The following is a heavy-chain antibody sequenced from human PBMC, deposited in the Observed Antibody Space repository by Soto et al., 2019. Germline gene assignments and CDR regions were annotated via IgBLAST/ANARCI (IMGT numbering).Heavy chain of an antibody. CDR2: ISSGSTYI. D-gene: IGHD6-19*01. V-gene: IGHV3-21*01. J-gene: IGHJ5*02. CDR3: ARGVAVADTWWYDP. CDR1: GFTFSTYS. Sequence: EVQLVESGGGLVKPGGSLRLSCAASGFTFSTYSMNWLRQAPGKGLEWVSSISSGSTYIYYADSVKGRFTISRDNAKHSLYRQMNSLRGEDTAVYYCARGVAVADTWWYDPWGQGTLVTVSS.